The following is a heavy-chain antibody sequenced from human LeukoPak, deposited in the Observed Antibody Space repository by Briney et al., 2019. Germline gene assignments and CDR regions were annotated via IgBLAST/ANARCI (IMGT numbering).Heavy chain of an antibody. D-gene: IGHD3-22*01. CDR1: GLTLSSYA. CDR2: ISGSGGNT. CDR3: AKYDSSSYNYKNFDY. J-gene: IGHJ4*02. V-gene: IGHV3-23*01. Sequence: GGSLRLSCIASGLTLSSYAMSWVRQAPGKGLEWVSAISGSGGNTYYADSVKGRFTISRDNSKNTLYLQMNSLGAEDTALYYCAKYDSSSYNYKNFDYWGQGTLVTVSS.